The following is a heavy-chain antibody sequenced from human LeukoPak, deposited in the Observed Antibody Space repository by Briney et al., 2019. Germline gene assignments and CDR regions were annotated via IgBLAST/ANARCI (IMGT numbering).Heavy chain of an antibody. J-gene: IGHJ1*01. CDR2: IYPGDSET. CDR3: ARLDEDFYYDGSGFYF. V-gene: IGHV5-51*01. D-gene: IGHD3-22*01. Sequence: GESLKISCRGSGSRFTNYRIAWVRQMPGKGLEWMGIIYPGDSETTYSPSFQGQVTISVDKSINTAYLQWSSLRTSDTAMYYCARLDEDFYYDGSGFYFWGQGTLVTVSS. CDR1: GSRFTNYR.